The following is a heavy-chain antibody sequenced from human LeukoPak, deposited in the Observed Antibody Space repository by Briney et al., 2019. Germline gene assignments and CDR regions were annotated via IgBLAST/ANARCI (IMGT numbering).Heavy chain of an antibody. J-gene: IGHJ6*02. Sequence: GGSLRLSCAASGFTFSSYAMHWVRQAPGKGLEWVAVISYDGSNKYYADSVKGRFTISRDNSKNTLYLQMNSQRAEDTAVYYCAGDARYYDFWSGYPRGYYYGMDVWGQGTTVTVSS. CDR3: AGDARYYDFWSGYPRGYYYGMDV. CDR1: GFTFSSYA. V-gene: IGHV3-30-3*01. CDR2: ISYDGSNK. D-gene: IGHD3-3*01.